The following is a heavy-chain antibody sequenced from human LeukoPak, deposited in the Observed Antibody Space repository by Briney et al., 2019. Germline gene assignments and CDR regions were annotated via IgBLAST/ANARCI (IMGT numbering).Heavy chain of an antibody. V-gene: IGHV1-69*13. J-gene: IGHJ4*02. CDR2: IIPIFGTA. D-gene: IGHD6-13*01. CDR1: GGTFSSYA. CDR3: ARDLKGYSSSWYLYGGFDY. Sequence: GASVKVSCKASGGTFSSYAISWVRQAPGQGLEWMGGIIPIFGTANYARKFQGRVTITADESTSTAYMELSSLRSEDTAVYYCARDLKGYSSSWYLYGGFDYWGQGTLVTVSS.